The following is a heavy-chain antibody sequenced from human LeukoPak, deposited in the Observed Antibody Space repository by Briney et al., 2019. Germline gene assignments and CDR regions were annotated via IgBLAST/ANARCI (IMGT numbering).Heavy chain of an antibody. J-gene: IGHJ6*03. D-gene: IGHD3-9*01. Sequence: GGSLRLSCAASGFTFSDYYMSWVRQAPGKGLEWLSYISNSGSTIYYADSVKGRFTVSRDNAKNSLYLQMNSLRPEDTAVYYCARRNYHTLTGYYNSGTYHYYYTDVWGKGTTVTVSS. CDR2: ISNSGSTI. CDR1: GFTFSDYY. V-gene: IGHV3-11*01. CDR3: ARRNYHTLTGYYNSGTYHYYYTDV.